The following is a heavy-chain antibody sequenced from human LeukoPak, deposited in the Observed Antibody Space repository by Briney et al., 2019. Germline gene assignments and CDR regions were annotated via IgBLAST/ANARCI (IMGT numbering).Heavy chain of an antibody. CDR3: ARPQTNDYDSSGYYYGY. Sequence: TGESLKISCKGSGYSFTSYWIGWVRQMPGKGLEWMGLIYPGDSDTRYSPSFQGQVTISADKSISTAYLQWSSLKASDTAMYYCARPQTNDYDSSGYYYGYWGQGTLVTVSS. CDR1: GYSFTSYW. V-gene: IGHV5-51*01. CDR2: IYPGDSDT. J-gene: IGHJ4*02. D-gene: IGHD3-22*01.